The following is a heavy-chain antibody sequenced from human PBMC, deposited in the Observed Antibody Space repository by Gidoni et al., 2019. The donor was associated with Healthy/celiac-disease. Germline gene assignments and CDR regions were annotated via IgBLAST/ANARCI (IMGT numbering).Heavy chain of an antibody. J-gene: IGHJ6*02. CDR3: TTRSSGSCQVHGYGMDV. D-gene: IGHD1-26*01. CDR1: GFTFSNAW. CDR2: IKSKTDGGTT. Sequence: EAQLVESGGGLVKPGGSLRLSCASSGFTFSNAWMSWVRQAPGQGLQWVGRIKSKTDGGTTDYAAPVKGRFTISRDDSKNTLYLQMNSLKTEDTAVYYCTTRSSGSCQVHGYGMDVWGQGTTVTVSS. V-gene: IGHV3-15*01.